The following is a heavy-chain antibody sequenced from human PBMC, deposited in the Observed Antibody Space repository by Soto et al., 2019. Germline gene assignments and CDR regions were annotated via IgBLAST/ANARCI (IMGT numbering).Heavy chain of an antibody. CDR3: AGGLMATSPHLDF. Sequence: QVQVVESGGGVVQPGKSLRLSCAASGFTFSHYAFHWVRQAPGKGLEWVAFISYDVNSKYYADSVKGRFTISRDNSTNTLYLQLNSLRGEDAAVYYCAGGLMATSPHLDFWGQGTLVTVSS. CDR2: ISYDVNSK. CDR1: GFTFSHYA. V-gene: IGHV3-30-3*01. J-gene: IGHJ4*02.